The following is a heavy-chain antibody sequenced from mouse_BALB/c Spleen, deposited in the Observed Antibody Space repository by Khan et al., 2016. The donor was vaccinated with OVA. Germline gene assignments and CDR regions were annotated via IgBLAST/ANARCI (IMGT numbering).Heavy chain of an antibody. D-gene: IGHD1-1*02. CDR3: ARGGKFAY. J-gene: IGHJ3*01. Sequence: QVQLQQPGAELVRPGVSVKISCKGSGYTFTDYAMHWVKQSHAKSLEWIGVISTYYGDVDYSQKFTGKATMTVDRSSRPAYMELARLTSEDSAIYYCARGGKFAYWGQGTLVTVSA. CDR2: ISTYYGDV. CDR1: GYTFTDYA. V-gene: IGHV1S137*01.